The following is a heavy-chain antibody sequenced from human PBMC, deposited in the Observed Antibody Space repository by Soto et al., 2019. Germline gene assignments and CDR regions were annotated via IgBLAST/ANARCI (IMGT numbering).Heavy chain of an antibody. CDR3: ATNVDTALFGNWFDP. CDR1: GGSISSSSYY. V-gene: IGHV4-39*07. CDR2: IYYSGNT. Sequence: SETLSLTCTVSGGSISSSSYYWGWIRQPPGKGLEWIGSIYYSGNTYYNPSLKSRVIISIDTSKNQFSLKLSSVTAADTALYYCATNVDTALFGNWFDPWGQGTLVTVSS. D-gene: IGHD5-18*01. J-gene: IGHJ5*02.